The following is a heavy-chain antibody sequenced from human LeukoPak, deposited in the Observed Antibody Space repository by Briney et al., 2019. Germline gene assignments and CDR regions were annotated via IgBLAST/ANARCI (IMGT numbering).Heavy chain of an antibody. D-gene: IGHD5-24*01. CDR2: IYYSGST. Sequence: PSETLFLTCTVSGGSISNYYWSWIRQPPGKGLEWIGYIYYSGSTNYNPSLKSRVTISVDTSKNQFSLKLSSVTAADTAVYHCARASSGQRRDGYNYYYYYYMDVWGKGTTVTVSS. CDR1: GGSISNYY. CDR3: ARASSGQRRDGYNYYYYYYMDV. J-gene: IGHJ6*03. V-gene: IGHV4-59*01.